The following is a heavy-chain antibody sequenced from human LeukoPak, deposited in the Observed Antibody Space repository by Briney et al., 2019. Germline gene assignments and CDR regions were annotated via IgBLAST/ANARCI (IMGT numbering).Heavy chain of an antibody. D-gene: IGHD3-22*01. Sequence: GGSLRLSCAASGFTFSSYAMSWVRQAPGKGLEWVSAISGSGGSTYYADSVKGRFTISRDNSKNTLYLQMNSLRAEDTAVYYCAKEGFSYYYDSSGYSYAFDIWGQGTMVTVSS. CDR3: AKEGFSYYYDSSGYSYAFDI. CDR2: ISGSGGST. CDR1: GFTFSSYA. V-gene: IGHV3-23*01. J-gene: IGHJ3*02.